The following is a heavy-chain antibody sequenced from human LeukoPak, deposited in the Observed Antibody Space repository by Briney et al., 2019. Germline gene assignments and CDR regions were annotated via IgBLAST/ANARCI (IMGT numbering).Heavy chain of an antibody. J-gene: IGHJ4*02. CDR3: VRDSHTVAGFDY. CDR1: GGTFSSYA. CDR2: IIPIFGTA. D-gene: IGHD6-19*01. V-gene: IGHV1-69*13. Sequence: ASVKVSCKASGGTFSSYAISWVRQAPGQGLEWMGGIIPIFGTANYAQKFQGRVTITADESTSTAYMELSSLRSEDTAVYYCVRDSHTVAGFDYWGQGTLVTVSS.